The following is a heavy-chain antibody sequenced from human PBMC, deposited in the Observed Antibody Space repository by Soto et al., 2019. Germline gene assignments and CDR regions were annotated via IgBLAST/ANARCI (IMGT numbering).Heavy chain of an antibody. CDR2: ISYDGSNK. Sequence: GGSLRLSCAASGFTFSIYAMHWVRQAPGKGLEWVAVISYDGSNKYYADSVKGRFTISRDNSKNTLYLQMNSLRAEDTAVYYCARDKRYSRSFYYYYGMDVWGQGTTVTVSS. D-gene: IGHD4-4*01. CDR3: ARDKRYSRSFYYYYGMDV. V-gene: IGHV3-30-3*01. J-gene: IGHJ6*02. CDR1: GFTFSIYA.